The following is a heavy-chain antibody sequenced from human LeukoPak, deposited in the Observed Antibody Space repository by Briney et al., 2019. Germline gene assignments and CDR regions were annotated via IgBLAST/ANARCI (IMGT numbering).Heavy chain of an antibody. CDR2: IIPILGIA. Sequence: SVKVSCKASGGTFSSYVISWVRQAPGQGLEWMGRIIPILGIANYAQKFQGRVTITADKSTSTAYMELSSLRSEDTAVHYCASPPADYYDSRDYFDYWGQGTLVTVSS. J-gene: IGHJ4*02. D-gene: IGHD3-22*01. CDR3: ASPPADYYDSRDYFDY. V-gene: IGHV1-69*04. CDR1: GGTFSSYV.